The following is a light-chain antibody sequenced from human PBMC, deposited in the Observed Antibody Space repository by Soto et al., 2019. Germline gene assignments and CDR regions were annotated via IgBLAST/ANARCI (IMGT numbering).Light chain of an antibody. CDR1: SSDVGGYNY. CDR2: EVS. V-gene: IGLV2-14*01. CDR3: ISYTSSSTLV. Sequence: QSALTQPASVSGSPGQSITISCTGTSSDVGGYNYVSWYQQHPGKAPKHMIYEVSNRPSGVSNRFSGSKSGNTASLTISGLQAEDEADYYCISYTSSSTLVFGTGTKLTVL. J-gene: IGLJ1*01.